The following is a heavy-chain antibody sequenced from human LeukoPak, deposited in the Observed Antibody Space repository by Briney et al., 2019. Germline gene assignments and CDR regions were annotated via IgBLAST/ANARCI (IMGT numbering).Heavy chain of an antibody. J-gene: IGHJ4*02. CDR1: GFAFDDYA. CDR2: ISWNSGSI. V-gene: IGHV3-9*01. CDR3: AKDSRLVPEGFDY. D-gene: IGHD6-19*01. Sequence: GGSLRLSCAASGFAFDDYAMHWVRQAPGKGLEWVSGISWNSGSIGYADSVKGRFTISRDNAENPLYLQMNSLRAEDTALYYCAKDSRLVPEGFDYWGQGTLVTVSS.